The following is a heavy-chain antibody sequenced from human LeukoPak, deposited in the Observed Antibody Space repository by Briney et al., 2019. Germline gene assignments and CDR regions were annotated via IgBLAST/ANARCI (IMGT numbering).Heavy chain of an antibody. V-gene: IGHV3-48*03. CDR1: GFTFSSYE. D-gene: IGHD3-22*01. CDR2: ISSSGSTI. CDR3: AREQLLYYYDSSGYNKDDAFDI. Sequence: GGSLRLSCAASGFTFSSYEMNWVRQAPGKGLEWVSYISSSGSTIYYADSVKGRFTISRDNAKNSLYLHMNSLRAEDTAVYYCAREQLLYYYDSSGYNKDDAFDIWGQGTMVTVSS. J-gene: IGHJ3*02.